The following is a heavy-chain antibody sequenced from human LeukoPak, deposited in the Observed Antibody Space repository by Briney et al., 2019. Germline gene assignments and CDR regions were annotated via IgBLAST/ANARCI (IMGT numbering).Heavy chain of an antibody. CDR2: ISSSSSYI. D-gene: IGHD5-12*01. CDR1: GFTFSSYS. Sequence: GGSLRLSCAASGFTFSSYSMNWVRQAPGKGLEWVSSISSSSSYIYYADSVKGRFTISRDNAKNSLYLQMNSLRAEDTAVYYCARGIVATIFYYYYMDVWGKGTTVTISS. J-gene: IGHJ6*03. CDR3: ARGIVATIFYYYYMDV. V-gene: IGHV3-21*01.